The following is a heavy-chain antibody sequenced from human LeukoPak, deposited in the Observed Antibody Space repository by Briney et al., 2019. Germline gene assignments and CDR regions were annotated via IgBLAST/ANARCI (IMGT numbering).Heavy chain of an antibody. D-gene: IGHD6-25*01. Sequence: SETLSLTCTVSGGSISSYYWSWIRQPAGKGLEWIGRIYTSGSTSYNPSLKSRVTMSVDTSKNQFSLKLNSVTAADTAVYYCARGAPIIAANYYYYGMDVWGQGTTVTVSS. CDR3: ARGAPIIAANYYYYGMDV. V-gene: IGHV4-4*07. CDR1: GGSISSYY. CDR2: IYTSGST. J-gene: IGHJ6*02.